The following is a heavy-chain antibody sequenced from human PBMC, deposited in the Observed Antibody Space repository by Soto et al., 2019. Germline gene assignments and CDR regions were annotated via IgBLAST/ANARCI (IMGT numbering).Heavy chain of an antibody. J-gene: IGHJ5*02. Sequence: QVQLVESGGGVVQPGRSLRLSCAASGFTFSSYGMHWVRQAPGKGLEWVAVVWYDGSNKYYADSVKGRFTISRDNSKNTLYLQMNSLRAEDTAVYYCASWRLQGFDPWGQGTLVTVSS. CDR1: GFTFSSYG. D-gene: IGHD4-4*01. CDR2: VWYDGSNK. CDR3: ASWRLQGFDP. V-gene: IGHV3-33*01.